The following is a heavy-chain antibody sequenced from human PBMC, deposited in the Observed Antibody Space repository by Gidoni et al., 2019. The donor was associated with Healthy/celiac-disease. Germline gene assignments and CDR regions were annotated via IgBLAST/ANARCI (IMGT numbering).Heavy chain of an antibody. CDR3: ASLGPIGRGSYYYYGMDV. D-gene: IGHD1-26*01. CDR1: GFTFSSYG. J-gene: IGHJ6*02. Sequence: QVQLVESGGGVVQPGRSLRLSCAASGFTFSSYGMHWVRQAPGKGLEWVAVIWYDGSNKYYADSVKGRFTISRDNSKNTLYLQMNSLRAEDTAVYYCASLGPIGRGSYYYYGMDVWGQGTTVTVSS. CDR2: IWYDGSNK. V-gene: IGHV3-33*01.